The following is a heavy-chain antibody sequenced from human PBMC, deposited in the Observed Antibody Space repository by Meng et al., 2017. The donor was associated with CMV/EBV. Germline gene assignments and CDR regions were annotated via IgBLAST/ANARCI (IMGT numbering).Heavy chain of an antibody. Sequence: GGSLRLSCAASGFTFSSYWMSWVRQAPGKGLEWVGRIKSKTDGGTTDYAAPVKGRFTISRDDSKNTLYLQMNSLKTEETAVYYCTTSDSSGYYRYYYYGMDVWGQGTTVTVSS. V-gene: IGHV3-15*01. D-gene: IGHD3-22*01. CDR1: GFTFSSYW. CDR2: IKSKTDGGTT. J-gene: IGHJ6*02. CDR3: TTSDSSGYYRYYYYGMDV.